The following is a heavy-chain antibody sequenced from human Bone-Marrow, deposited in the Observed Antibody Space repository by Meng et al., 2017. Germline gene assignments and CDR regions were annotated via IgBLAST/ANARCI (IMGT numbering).Heavy chain of an antibody. CDR2: IWYDGSNK. D-gene: IGHD4-17*01. CDR1: GFTFSSYG. Sequence: GGSLRLSCAASGFTFSSYGMHWVRQAPGEGREWVAVIWYDGSNKYYADSVKGRFTISRDNSKNTLYLQMNSLRAEDTAVYYCAREGLPTVTTLDYAFDIWGQGTMVTVSS. V-gene: IGHV3-33*01. CDR3: AREGLPTVTTLDYAFDI. J-gene: IGHJ3*02.